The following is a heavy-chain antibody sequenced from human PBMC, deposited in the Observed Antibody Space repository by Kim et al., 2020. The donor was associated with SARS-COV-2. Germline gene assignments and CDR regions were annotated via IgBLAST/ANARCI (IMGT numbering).Heavy chain of an antibody. J-gene: IGHJ4*02. D-gene: IGHD6-13*01. V-gene: IGHV1-2*02. CDR3: ARDWRYSRN. CDR2: GGT. Sequence: GGTKYAQKFQGRVTMTRDTSISTAYMELSRLRCDDTAVYYCARDWRYSRNWGQGTLVTVSS.